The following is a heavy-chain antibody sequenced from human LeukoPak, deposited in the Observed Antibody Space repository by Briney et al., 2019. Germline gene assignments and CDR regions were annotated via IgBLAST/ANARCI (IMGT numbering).Heavy chain of an antibody. CDR1: GYTFTGYY. CDR3: AREAGHTAMDYYFDY. Sequence: ASVKVSCKASGYTFTGYYMHWVRQSPGQGLEWMGWINPNSGGTNYAQKFQGRVTMTRDTSSSTAYMELSRLRSDDTAVYYCAREAGHTAMDYYFDYWGQGTLVTVSS. V-gene: IGHV1-2*02. D-gene: IGHD5-18*01. J-gene: IGHJ4*02. CDR2: INPNSGGT.